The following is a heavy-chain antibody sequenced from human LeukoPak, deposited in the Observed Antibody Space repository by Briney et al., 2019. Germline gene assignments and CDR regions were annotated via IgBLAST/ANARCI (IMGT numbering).Heavy chain of an antibody. D-gene: IGHD3-3*01. J-gene: IGHJ4*02. CDR3: ARALIFGEYHFDY. CDR2: INPSGGST. V-gene: IGHV1-46*01. CDR1: GYTFTNYY. Sequence: ASVKVSCKASGYTFTNYYMHWVRQAPGQGLEWMGIINPSGGSTTYAQKFQGRVTMTRDTSTSTVYMEVTSLRSEDTAMYYCARALIFGEYHFDYWGQGTLVTVSS.